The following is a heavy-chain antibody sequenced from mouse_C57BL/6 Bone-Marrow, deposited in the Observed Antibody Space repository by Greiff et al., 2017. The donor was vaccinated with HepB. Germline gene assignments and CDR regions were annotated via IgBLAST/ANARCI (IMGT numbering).Heavy chain of an antibody. J-gene: IGHJ2*01. CDR1: GYTFTSYW. D-gene: IGHD2-3*01. CDR2: IHPNSGST. V-gene: IGHV1-64*01. CDR3: ASYDGYYGYFDY. Sequence: VQLQQPGAELVKPGASVKLSCKASGYTFTSYWMHRVKQRPGQGLEWIGMIHPNSGSTNYNEKFKSKATLTVDKSSSTAYMQLSSLTSEDSAVYYCASYDGYYGYFDYWGQGTTLTVSS.